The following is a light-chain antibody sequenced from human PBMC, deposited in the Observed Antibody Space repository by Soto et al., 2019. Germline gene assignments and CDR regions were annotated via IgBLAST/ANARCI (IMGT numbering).Light chain of an antibody. CDR1: QGFDGF. J-gene: IGKJ1*01. CDR3: QQRSNWRWT. Sequence: EIVLTQSPATLSLSPGERATLSCRASQGFDGFLAWYQQKPGQAPRLLMFDASTRATGIPGRFSGSGSGTDFTLTITNLEPEDVAVYYCQQRSNWRWTFGQGTRVEIK. V-gene: IGKV3D-11*01. CDR2: DAS.